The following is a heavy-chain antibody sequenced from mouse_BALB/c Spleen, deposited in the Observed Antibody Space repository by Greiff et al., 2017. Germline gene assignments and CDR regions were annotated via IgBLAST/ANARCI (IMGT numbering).Heavy chain of an antibody. CDR1: GFTFSSYA. D-gene: IGHD2-10*01. J-gene: IGHJ2*01. CDR2: ISSGGSYT. CDR3: ARRTYYGKGNYFDY. V-gene: IGHV5-9-3*01. Sequence: EVQGVESGGGLVKPGGSLKLSCAASGFTFSSYAMSWVRQTPEKRLEWVATISSGGSYTYYPDSVKGRFTISRDNAKNTLYLQMSSLRSEDTAMYYCARRTYYGKGNYFDYWGQGTTLTVSS.